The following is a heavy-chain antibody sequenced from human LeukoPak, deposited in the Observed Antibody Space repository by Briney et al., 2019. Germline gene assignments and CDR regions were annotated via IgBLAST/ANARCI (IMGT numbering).Heavy chain of an antibody. CDR2: INPSGGST. D-gene: IGHD3-22*01. J-gene: IGHJ4*02. Sequence: ASVKVSCKASGYTFTSYGISWVRQAPGQGLEWMGIINPSGGSTSYAQKFQGRVTMTRDTSTSTVYMELSGLRSEDTAVYYCARGQYYYDSSGYPTPFDYWGQGTLVTVSS. V-gene: IGHV1-46*01. CDR1: GYTFTSYG. CDR3: ARGQYYYDSSGYPTPFDY.